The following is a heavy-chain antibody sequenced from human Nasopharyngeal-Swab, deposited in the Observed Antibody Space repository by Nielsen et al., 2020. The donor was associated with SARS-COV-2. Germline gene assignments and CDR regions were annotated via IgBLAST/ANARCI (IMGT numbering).Heavy chain of an antibody. CDR1: GFTFSNAW. D-gene: IGHD4-23*01. CDR3: TTELTTVVIADPYYYSGMDV. Sequence: GESLKISCAASGFTFSNAWMSWVRQAPGKGLEWVGRIKSKTDGGTTDYAAPVKGRFTISRDDSKHTLFLQMNSLKTEDTAVYYCTTELTTVVIADPYYYSGMDVWGQGTTVTVSS. J-gene: IGHJ6*02. V-gene: IGHV3-15*01. CDR2: IKSKTDGGTT.